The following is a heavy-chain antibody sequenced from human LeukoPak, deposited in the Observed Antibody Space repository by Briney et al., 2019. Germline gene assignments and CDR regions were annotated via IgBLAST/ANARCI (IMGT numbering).Heavy chain of an antibody. CDR3: AKSVRSGVDY. D-gene: IGHD6-25*01. J-gene: IGHJ4*02. Sequence: GGSLRLSCAASGFTFSSYGMHWVRQVPGKGLEGVAVISYDGSNKYYADSVKGRFTISRDNSKNTLYLQMNSLRAEDTAVYYCAKSVRSGVDYWGQGTLVTVSS. CDR2: ISYDGSNK. CDR1: GFTFSSYG. V-gene: IGHV3-30*18.